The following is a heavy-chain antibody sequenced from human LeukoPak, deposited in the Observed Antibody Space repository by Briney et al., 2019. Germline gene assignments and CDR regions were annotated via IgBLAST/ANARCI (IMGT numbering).Heavy chain of an antibody. D-gene: IGHD6-13*01. Sequence: SQTLSLTCTVSGGSISSGGYYWSWIRQPPGKGLEWIGYIYHSGSTYYNPSLKSRVTISVDRSKNQFSLKLSSVTAADTAVYYCASLSYSSSWYGLDYWGQGTLVTVSS. J-gene: IGHJ4*02. CDR3: ASLSYSSSWYGLDY. V-gene: IGHV4-30-2*02. CDR1: GGSISSGGYY. CDR2: IYHSGST.